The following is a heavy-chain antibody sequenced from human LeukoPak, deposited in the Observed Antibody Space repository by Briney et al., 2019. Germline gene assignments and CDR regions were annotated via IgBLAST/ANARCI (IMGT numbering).Heavy chain of an antibody. J-gene: IGHJ6*03. D-gene: IGHD6-6*01. CDR1: GFTFSNYA. CDR2: ISYDGSNK. V-gene: IGHV3-30-3*01. Sequence: PGGSLRLSCAASGFTFSNYAMHWVRQAPGKGLEWVAVISYDGSNKYNADSVKGRFTISRDNSKNTLYLQMNSLKAEDTAVYYCARGPNVYGNSSGLIRDYYYNMDVWGKGTTVTVSS. CDR3: ARGPNVYGNSSGLIRDYYYNMDV.